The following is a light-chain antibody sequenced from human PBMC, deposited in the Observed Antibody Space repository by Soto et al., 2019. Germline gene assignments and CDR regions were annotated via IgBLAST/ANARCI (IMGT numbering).Light chain of an antibody. V-gene: IGKV1-39*01. CDR3: QQSLSMPLT. Sequence: DIQMTQSPSSLSASVGDRVTITCRASQSINNYLNWYQQKPGQAPKLLIRSASTLQRGVPSRFSGSGSRTEFTLTISNLQSDDFATYYCQQSLSMPLTFGHGTRLEIK. CDR2: SAS. CDR1: QSINNY. J-gene: IGKJ5*01.